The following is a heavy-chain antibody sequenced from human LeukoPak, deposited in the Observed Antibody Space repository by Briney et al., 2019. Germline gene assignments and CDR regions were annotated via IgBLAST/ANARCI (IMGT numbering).Heavy chain of an antibody. CDR3: ARARYVNSFYAFDI. J-gene: IGHJ3*02. CDR2: LSKSGNT. D-gene: IGHD3-9*01. V-gene: IGHV4-59*01. CDR1: GGSISSYY. Sequence: PSETLSLTCTVSGGSISSYYWSWIRLPPGKGLEWIGYLSKSGNTNYSPSLKSRVTIFGDTSKNQFFLKLSSVTAADTAVYYCARARYVNSFYAFDIWGQGTLATVSS.